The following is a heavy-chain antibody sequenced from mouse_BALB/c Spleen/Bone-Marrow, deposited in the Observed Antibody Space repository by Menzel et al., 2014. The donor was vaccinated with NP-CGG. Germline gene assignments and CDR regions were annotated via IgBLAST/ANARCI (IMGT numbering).Heavy chain of an antibody. CDR2: ISDGGSYT. D-gene: IGHD2-1*01. J-gene: IGHJ4*01. CDR3: ARDGNYYAMDY. CDR1: GFTFSDYY. V-gene: IGHV5-4*02. Sequence: DVKLVESGGGLVKPGGSLKLSCAASGFTFSDYYMYWVRQTPEKRLEWVATISDGGSYTYYPDSVKGRFTISRDNAKNNLCLQMSSLKSEDTAMYYCARDGNYYAMDYWGQGTSVTVSS.